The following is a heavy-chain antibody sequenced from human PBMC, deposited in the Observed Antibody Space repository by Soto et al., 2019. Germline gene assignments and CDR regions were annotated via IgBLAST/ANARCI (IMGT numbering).Heavy chain of an antibody. CDR2: IYPGDSAT. V-gene: IGHV5-51*01. CDR1: GYSFTSYC. D-gene: IGHD6-19*01. Sequence: GESLKISCQDSGYSFTSYCIDWVRQMPGKGLEWMGIIYPGDSATRYSPSVQGQVTISADKSISTAYLQWSSLKASDTAMYYCARAYSSEGGWFDPWGQGTLVTVSS. J-gene: IGHJ5*02. CDR3: ARAYSSEGGWFDP.